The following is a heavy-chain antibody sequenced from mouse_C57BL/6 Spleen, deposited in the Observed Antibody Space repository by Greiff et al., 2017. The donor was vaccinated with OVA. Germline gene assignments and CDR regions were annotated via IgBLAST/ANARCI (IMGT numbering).Heavy chain of an antibody. CDR2: ISNGGGST. CDR1: GFTFSDYY. J-gene: IGHJ3*01. V-gene: IGHV5-12*01. D-gene: IGHD2-5*01. Sequence: DVKLVESGGGLVQPGGSLKLSCAASGFTFSDYYMYGVDQTPEKRLEWVAYISNGGGSTYNPDTVKGRFTISRDNAKNTLYLQMSRLKSEDTAMYYCASDYSNFAWFAYWGQGTLVTVSA. CDR3: ASDYSNFAWFAY.